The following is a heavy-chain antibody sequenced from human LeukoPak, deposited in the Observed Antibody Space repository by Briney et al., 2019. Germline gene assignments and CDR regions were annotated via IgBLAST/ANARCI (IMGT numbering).Heavy chain of an antibody. D-gene: IGHD6-19*01. J-gene: IGHJ4*02. V-gene: IGHV3-23*01. CDR2: ISVDGESA. CDR1: GFSVSTSG. CDR3: AQGYSSGWYPH. Sequence: PGGSLRLSCTVSGFSVSTSGMSWVRQALGKGLQTISAISVDGESAYYADSVKGRFTISRDSSKNTLYLQMSSLRVEDTAVYYCAQGYSSGWYPHWGQGSLVSVSS.